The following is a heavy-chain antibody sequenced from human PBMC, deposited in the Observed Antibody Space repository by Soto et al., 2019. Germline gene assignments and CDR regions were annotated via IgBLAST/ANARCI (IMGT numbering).Heavy chain of an antibody. V-gene: IGHV2-5*02. D-gene: IGHD5-18*01. J-gene: IGHJ4*02. CDR2: IYWDDDK. CDR1: GFSLTTSGVG. CDR3: AHRGYMYGNWDHGYFDY. Sequence: QITLKESGPTRVKPTQTLTLTCTFSGFSLTTSGVGVGWIRKTPGKALEWLAVIYWDDDKRYSPSLKNRLTTTKDPSKNQVVLTMAYMDPVDTATYFCAHRGYMYGNWDHGYFDYWGQGTLVTVSS.